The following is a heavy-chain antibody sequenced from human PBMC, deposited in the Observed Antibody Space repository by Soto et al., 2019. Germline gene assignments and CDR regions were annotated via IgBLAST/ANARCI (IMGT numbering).Heavy chain of an antibody. V-gene: IGHV1-8*01. Sequence: ASVKVSCKASGYTFTSYDINWVRQATGQGLEWMGWMNPNSGNTGYAQKFQGRVTMTRNTSTSTAYMELSSLRSEDTAVYYCARDLPCIAVAGQKNAFDIWGQGTMVTGSS. J-gene: IGHJ3*02. CDR3: ARDLPCIAVAGQKNAFDI. CDR1: GYTFTSYD. CDR2: MNPNSGNT. D-gene: IGHD6-19*01.